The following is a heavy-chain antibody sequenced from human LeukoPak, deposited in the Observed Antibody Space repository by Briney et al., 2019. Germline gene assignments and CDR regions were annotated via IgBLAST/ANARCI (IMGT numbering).Heavy chain of an antibody. CDR1: GGSINSHY. J-gene: IGHJ4*02. V-gene: IGHV4-59*08. CDR3: VRRDTGWNYFDY. D-gene: IGHD6-19*01. Sequence: SETLSLTCAVSGGSINSHYWGWIRQPPGKGLQWIGDIYYTGKINYNPSLKSRVTITLDTSKDHLSLNLTSVLAADTAIYYCVRRDTGWNYFDYWGQGILVSVS. CDR2: IYYTGKI.